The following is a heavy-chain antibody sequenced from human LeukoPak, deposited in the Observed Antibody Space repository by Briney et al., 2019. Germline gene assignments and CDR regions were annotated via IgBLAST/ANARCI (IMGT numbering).Heavy chain of an antibody. Sequence: SETLSLTCAVYGGSFSGYYWSWICQPPGKGLEWIGEINHSGSTYYNPSLKSRVTISVDTSKNQFSLKLSSVTAADTAVYYCARGPPAKPGTGYYYGMDVWGQGTTVTVSS. CDR2: INHSGST. V-gene: IGHV4-34*01. CDR1: GGSFSGYY. D-gene: IGHD4/OR15-4a*01. CDR3: ARGPPAKPGTGYYYGMDV. J-gene: IGHJ6*02.